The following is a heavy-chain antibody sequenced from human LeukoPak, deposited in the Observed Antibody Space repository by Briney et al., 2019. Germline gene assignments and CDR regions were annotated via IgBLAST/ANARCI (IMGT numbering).Heavy chain of an antibody. CDR1: GYTFTDYY. CDR2: INPNSGGT. CDR3: ARVLYWKYDYYGMDV. V-gene: IGHV1-2*02. Sequence: ASVKVSCKASGYTFTDYYMHWVRQAPGQGLQWMGWINPNSGGTDYAQKFQGRVTMTRDTSISTAYMELSRLRSDDTAVYFCARVLYWKYDYYGMDVWGQGTTVTVSS. J-gene: IGHJ6*02. D-gene: IGHD1-1*01.